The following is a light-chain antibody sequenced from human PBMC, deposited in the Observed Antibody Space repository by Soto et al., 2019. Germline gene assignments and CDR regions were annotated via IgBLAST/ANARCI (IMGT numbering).Light chain of an antibody. V-gene: IGKV1-5*03. CDR3: QHYNSYSEA. CDR1: QSISSW. CDR2: KAS. J-gene: IGKJ1*01. Sequence: DIRMTQSPSSLSSSVGDIFTITCRASQSISSWLAWYQQKPGRAPKLLIYKASSLESGVPSRFSGSGSGTEFTLTISSLQPDDFATYYCQHYNSYSEAFGQGTKVDI.